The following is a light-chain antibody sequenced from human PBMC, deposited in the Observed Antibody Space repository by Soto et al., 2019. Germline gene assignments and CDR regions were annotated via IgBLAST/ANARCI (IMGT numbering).Light chain of an antibody. J-gene: IGLJ2*01. V-gene: IGLV2-14*01. CDR1: SSDVGRYNY. CDR2: EVS. Sequence: QSALTQPASVSGSPGQSITISCTGTSSDVGRYNYVSWYQHHPGKAPKLMIYEVSNRPSGVSNRFSGSKSGNTASLTISGLQAEDEADYYCAAWDDSLSGLVFGGGTKLTVL. CDR3: AAWDDSLSGLV.